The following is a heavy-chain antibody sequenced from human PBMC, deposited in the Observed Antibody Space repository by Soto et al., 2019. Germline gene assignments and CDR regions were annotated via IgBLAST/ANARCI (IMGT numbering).Heavy chain of an antibody. CDR1: GFTFTSYW. Sequence: GESLKISCKGSGFTFTSYWIAWVRQMPGKGLEWMGIIYPGDSDSSYSPSFQGQVTISADKSINTAYLHWSSLKASDTAIYYCAKHGGYRSTTTCSNFDYWGQGTLVTVSS. CDR3: AKHGGYRSTTTCSNFDY. CDR2: IYPGDSDS. J-gene: IGHJ4*02. V-gene: IGHV5-51*01. D-gene: IGHD2-2*01.